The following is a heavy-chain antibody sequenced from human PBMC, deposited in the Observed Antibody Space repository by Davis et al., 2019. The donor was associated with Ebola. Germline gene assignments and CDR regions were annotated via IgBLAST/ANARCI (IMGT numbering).Heavy chain of an antibody. J-gene: IGHJ3*02. D-gene: IGHD3-16*02. V-gene: IGHV3-21*01. CDR2: ISSSSSYI. Sequence: GESLKISCAASGFTFSSYSMNWVRQAPGKGLEWVSSISSSSSYIYYADSVKGRFTISRDNAKNSLYLQMNSLRAEDTAVYYCARPITFGEVIVHDAFDIWGQGTMVTVSS. CDR1: GFTFSSYS. CDR3: ARPITFGEVIVHDAFDI.